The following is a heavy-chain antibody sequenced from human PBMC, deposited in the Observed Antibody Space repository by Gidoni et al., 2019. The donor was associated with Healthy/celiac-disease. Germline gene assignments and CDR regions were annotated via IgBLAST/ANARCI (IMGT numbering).Heavy chain of an antibody. CDR1: GFTFRRYW. V-gene: IGHV3-74*01. J-gene: IGHJ3*02. D-gene: IGHD3-3*01. Sequence: EVQLVASGGGLVQPAESLRLSCAASGFTFRRYWMHWVRQAPGKGLVWVSRINSDGSSTSYADSVKGRFTISRDNAKNTLYLQMNSLRAEDTAVYYCAYLEWLSNPRELDAFDIWGQGTMVTVSS. CDR3: AYLEWLSNPRELDAFDI. CDR2: INSDGSST.